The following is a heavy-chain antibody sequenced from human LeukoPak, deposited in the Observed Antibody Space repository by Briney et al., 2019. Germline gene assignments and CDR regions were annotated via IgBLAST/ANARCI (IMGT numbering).Heavy chain of an antibody. D-gene: IGHD6-6*01. CDR2: IYYSGST. CDR3: ARGAYTSSRFDP. J-gene: IGHJ5*02. CDR1: GGSISSSSYY. V-gene: IGHV4-39*01. Sequence: SETLSLTCTVSGGSISSSSYYWGWIRQPPGKGLEWIGSIYYSGSTYYNPSLKSRVTISVDTSKNQFSLKLSSVTAADTAMYYCARGAYTSSRFDPWGQGTLVTVSS.